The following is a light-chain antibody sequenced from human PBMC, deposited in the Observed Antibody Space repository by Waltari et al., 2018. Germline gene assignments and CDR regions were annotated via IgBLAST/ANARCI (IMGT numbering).Light chain of an antibody. V-gene: IGKV3-11*01. J-gene: IGKJ4*01. CDR3: HQLYSWPVK. Sequence: EVVLTQSPGTVSLSPGEGATLSCRASQTISMNYPSYHQKPRRAATLLLIYAATNAASSTADMVSGGSCTKFTILIITRVAADDAVLYYHQLYSWPVKFGGGTKVEIK. CDR1: QTISMN. CDR2: AAT.